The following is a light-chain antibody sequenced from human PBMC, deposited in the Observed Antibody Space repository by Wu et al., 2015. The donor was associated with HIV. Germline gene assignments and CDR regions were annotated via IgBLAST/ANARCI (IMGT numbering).Light chain of an antibody. CDR3: QQRSNWPPLHS. V-gene: IGKV3-11*01. CDR2: TAS. CDR1: QSVSVT. Sequence: EIVLTQSPDILSVSPGERVTLSCRASQSVSVTGDYYIAWYQQKPGQAPRLLIHTASTRATDIPDRFSGSGSGTDFTLTISSLEPEDFAVYYCQQRSNWPPLHSFGQGTKLEIK. J-gene: IGKJ2*03.